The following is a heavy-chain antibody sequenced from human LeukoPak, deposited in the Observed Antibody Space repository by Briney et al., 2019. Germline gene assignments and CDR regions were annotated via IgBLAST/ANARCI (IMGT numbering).Heavy chain of an antibody. J-gene: IGHJ4*02. CDR3: ARVVYSSGWYYFDY. CDR1: GYTFTSYY. D-gene: IGHD6-19*01. V-gene: IGHV1-2*04. CDR2: INPNSGGT. Sequence: GASVKVSCKASGYTFTSYYMHWVRQAPGQGLEWMGWINPNSGGTNYAQKFQGWVTMTRDTSISTAYMELSRLRSDDTAVYYCARVVYSSGWYYFDYWGQGTLVTVSS.